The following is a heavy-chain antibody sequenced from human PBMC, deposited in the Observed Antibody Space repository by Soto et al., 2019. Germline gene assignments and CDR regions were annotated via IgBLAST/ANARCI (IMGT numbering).Heavy chain of an antibody. CDR2: LNPNSGNT. J-gene: IGHJ4*02. D-gene: IGHD5-18*01. CDR3: ARGRGYNYGYSDY. Sequence: GASVKVSCKTSGYTFTNYDIIWVRQATGQGLEWMGWLNPNSGNTGYAQKFQGRVTMTRSTSISTAYMDLSSLRSDDTAVYYCARGRGYNYGYSDYWGQGTLVTVSS. V-gene: IGHV1-8*01. CDR1: GYTFTNYD.